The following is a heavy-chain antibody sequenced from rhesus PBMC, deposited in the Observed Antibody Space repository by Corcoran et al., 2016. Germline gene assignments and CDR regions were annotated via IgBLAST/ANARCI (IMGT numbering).Heavy chain of an antibody. CDR3: ARHIAAAPHFDY. D-gene: IGHD6-25*01. Sequence: QVQLQESGPGLVKPSETLSLTCAVSGGSISSSNWWSWLRQSHGTGMAWSGYIYGGSGSTIYNPSLKSRVTISTDTSKNHFSLKLSSVTAADTAVYYCARHIAAAPHFDYWGQGVLVTVSS. V-gene: IGHV4-65*01. CDR2: IYGGSGST. J-gene: IGHJ4*01. CDR1: GGSISSSNW.